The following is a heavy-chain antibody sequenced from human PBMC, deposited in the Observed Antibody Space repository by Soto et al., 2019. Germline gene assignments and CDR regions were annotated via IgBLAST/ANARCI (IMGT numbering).Heavy chain of an antibody. CDR3: ARHLAGPTRYYFDY. J-gene: IGHJ4*02. CDR2: IYYSGST. V-gene: IGHV4-59*08. CDR1: GGSISSYY. D-gene: IGHD6-6*01. Sequence: SETLSLTCTVSGGSISSYYWSWIRQPPGKGLEWIGYIYYSGSTNYNPSLKSRVTISVDTSKNQFSLKLSSVTAADTAVYYCARHLAGPTRYYFDYWGQGTLVTVSS.